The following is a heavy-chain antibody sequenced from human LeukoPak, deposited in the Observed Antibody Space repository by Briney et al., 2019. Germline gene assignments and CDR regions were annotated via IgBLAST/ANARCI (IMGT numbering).Heavy chain of an antibody. CDR2: IYYSGST. CDR3: AREGRVATNAFDI. V-gene: IGHV4-30-4*01. D-gene: IGHD5-12*01. Sequence: PSETLSLTCTVSGGSISSGDYYWSWIRQPPGKGLEWIGYIYYSGSTYYNPSLKSRVTISVDTSKNQFSLKLSSVTAADTAVYYCAREGRVATNAFDIWGQRTMVTVSS. CDR1: GGSISSGDYY. J-gene: IGHJ3*02.